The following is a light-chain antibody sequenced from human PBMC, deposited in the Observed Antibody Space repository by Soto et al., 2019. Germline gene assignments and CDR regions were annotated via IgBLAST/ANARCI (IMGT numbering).Light chain of an antibody. CDR2: KAS. J-gene: IGKJ1*01. CDR3: QQYYSLWT. V-gene: IGKV1-5*03. Sequence: DIHMTQSTSTLTASLGDRVNITCRASHSISGWLAWYQQKPGKAPKLLIYKASSLESGVPSRFSGGGSGTGFTSTLSSLQPDDFAACFCQQYYSLWTFGQGTTVDIK. CDR1: HSISGW.